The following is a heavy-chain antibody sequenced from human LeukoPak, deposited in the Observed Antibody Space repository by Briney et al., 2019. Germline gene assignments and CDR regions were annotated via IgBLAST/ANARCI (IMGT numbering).Heavy chain of an antibody. D-gene: IGHD6-13*01. CDR1: GITVGSNY. J-gene: IGHJ6*03. CDR2: IYRGYST. Sequence: GGSLRLSCAASGITVGSNYMSWVRQAPGKGLEWVSVIYRGYSTYYADSVKGRFTISRDNSKNTLYLQMDSLRAEDTAVYYCARDRGKRIAAAARSYYYYMDVWGKGTTVTVSS. CDR3: ARDRGKRIAAAARSYYYYMDV. V-gene: IGHV3-53*01.